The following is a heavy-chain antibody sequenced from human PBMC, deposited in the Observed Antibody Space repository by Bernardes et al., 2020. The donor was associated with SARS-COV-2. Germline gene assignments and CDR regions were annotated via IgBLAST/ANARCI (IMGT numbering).Heavy chain of an antibody. D-gene: IGHD3-22*01. CDR1: GFTFSSYS. CDR2: ISSGGSYI. V-gene: IGHV3-21*06. CDR3: ARERTRIIWGDHYDSTGYLDD. J-gene: IGHJ4*02. Sequence: GGSLRLSCAASGFTFSSYSMNWVRQAPGKGLEWVSSISSGGSYIYYADSVKGRFTISRDNTKNSLYLQMNSLRAEDTAVYYCARERTRIIWGDHYDSTGYLDDWGQGALVTVSS.